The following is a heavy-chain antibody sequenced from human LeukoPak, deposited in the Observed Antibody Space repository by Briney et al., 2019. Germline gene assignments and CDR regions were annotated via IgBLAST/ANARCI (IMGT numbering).Heavy chain of an antibody. CDR2: ISSSSSYI. V-gene: IGHV3-21*01. D-gene: IGHD5-18*01. Sequence: GGSLRLSCAASGFTFSSYSMNWVRQPPGKGLEWVSSISSSSSYIYYADSVKGRFTISRDNAKNSLYLQMNSLRAEDTAVYYCARDPDTASFVDYWGQGTLVTVSS. CDR1: GFTFSSYS. CDR3: ARDPDTASFVDY. J-gene: IGHJ4*02.